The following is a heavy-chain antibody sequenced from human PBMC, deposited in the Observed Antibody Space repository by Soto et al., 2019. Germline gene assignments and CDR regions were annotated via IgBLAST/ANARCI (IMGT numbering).Heavy chain of an antibody. D-gene: IGHD2-15*01. CDR2: IWYDGSNK. V-gene: IGHV3-33*01. CDR1: GFTFSSYG. J-gene: IGHJ6*02. Sequence: QVQLVESGGGVVQPGRSLRLSCAASGFTFSSYGMHWVRQAPGKGLEWVAVIWYDGSNKYYADSVKGRFTISRDNSKNTLYRQMNSLRAEDTAVYYCASEYCRGGSCCFHGMDVWGQGTTVTVSS. CDR3: ASEYCRGGSCCFHGMDV.